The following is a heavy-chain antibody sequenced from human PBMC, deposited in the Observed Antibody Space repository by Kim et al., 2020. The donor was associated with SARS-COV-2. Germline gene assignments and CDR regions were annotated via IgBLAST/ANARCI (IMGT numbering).Heavy chain of an antibody. D-gene: IGHD2-21*01. CDR1: GFTVSSNY. J-gene: IGHJ4*02. CDR2: IYSGGST. Sequence: GGSLRLSCAASGFTVSSNYMSWVRQAPGKGLEWVSVIYSGGSTYYADSVKGRFTISRDNSKNTLYLQMNSLRAEDTAVYYCARGEEMGDPLFDYWGQGTLVTVSS. V-gene: IGHV3-53*01. CDR3: ARGEEMGDPLFDY.